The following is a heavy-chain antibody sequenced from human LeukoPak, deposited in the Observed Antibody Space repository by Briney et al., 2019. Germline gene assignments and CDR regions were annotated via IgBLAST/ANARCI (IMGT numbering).Heavy chain of an antibody. J-gene: IGHJ4*02. CDR1: GGSISSYY. V-gene: IGHV4-59*01. Sequence: SESLSLTCTVSGGSISSYYWSWIRQPPGKGLEWIGYIYHRGSANYNPSLKSRVAVSLDTSKNQFSLKLSSVTAADTAIYYCARGGGYYTSGSYLGYWGRGTLVTVSS. CDR3: ARGGGYYTSGSYLGY. CDR2: IYHRGSA. D-gene: IGHD3-10*01.